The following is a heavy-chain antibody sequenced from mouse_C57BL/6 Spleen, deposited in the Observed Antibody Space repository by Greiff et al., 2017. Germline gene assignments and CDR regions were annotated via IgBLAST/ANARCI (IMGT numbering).Heavy chain of an antibody. CDR2: IDPSDSYT. CDR1: GYTFTSYW. D-gene: IGHD3-3*01. J-gene: IGHJ1*03. V-gene: IGHV1-50*01. CDR3: ARGRGPHWYFDV. Sequence: VQLQQSGAELVKPGASVKLSCKASGYTFTSYWMQWVKQRPGQGLEWIGEIDPSDSYTNYNQKFKGKATLTVDTSSSTAYMQLSSLTSEDSAVYYCARGRGPHWYFDVWGTGTTVTVSS.